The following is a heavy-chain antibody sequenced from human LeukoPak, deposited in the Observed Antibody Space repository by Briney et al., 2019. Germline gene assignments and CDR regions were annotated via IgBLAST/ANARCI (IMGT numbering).Heavy chain of an antibody. CDR3: AKDFDDSSDY. Sequence: GGSLRLSCAASGFTFSSYEMNWVRQAPGEGLEWVSYISSSGSTIYYADSVKGRFTISRDNSKNTLYLQMNSLRAEDTAVYYCAKDFDDSSDYWGQGTLVTVSS. J-gene: IGHJ4*02. CDR1: GFTFSSYE. D-gene: IGHD3-22*01. CDR2: ISSSGSTI. V-gene: IGHV3-48*03.